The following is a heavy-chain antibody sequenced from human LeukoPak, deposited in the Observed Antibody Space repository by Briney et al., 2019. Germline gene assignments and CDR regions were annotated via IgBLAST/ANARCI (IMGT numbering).Heavy chain of an antibody. CDR2: IYYSGST. V-gene: IGHV4-61*05. J-gene: IGHJ4*02. CDR3: ARVVVVAALTRFPVFDY. Sequence: SETLSLTCTVSGGSISSSSYYWGWIRQPPGKGLEWIGYIYYSGSTNYNPSLKSRVTISVDTSKNQFSLKLSSVTAADTAVYYCARVVVVAALTRFPVFDYWGQGTLVTVSS. CDR1: GGSISSSSYY. D-gene: IGHD2-15*01.